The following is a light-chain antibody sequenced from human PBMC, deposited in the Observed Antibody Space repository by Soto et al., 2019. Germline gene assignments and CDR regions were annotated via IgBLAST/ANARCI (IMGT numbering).Light chain of an antibody. Sequence: DIQMTQSPSTLSASVGDTVIITCRASQSISTWLAWYQQKPRKAPKLLIYKASILESGVPSRFRRSAYGTEFTLTINSLQRDDIATYYRQQYNSYSLFRPGTKVEIK. V-gene: IGKV1-5*03. CDR3: QQYNSYSL. J-gene: IGKJ3*01. CDR1: QSISTW. CDR2: KAS.